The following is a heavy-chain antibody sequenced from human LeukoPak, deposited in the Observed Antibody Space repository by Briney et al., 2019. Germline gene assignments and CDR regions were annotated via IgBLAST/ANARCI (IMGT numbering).Heavy chain of an antibody. J-gene: IGHJ5*02. CDR1: GYTFTSYG. Sequence: ASVKVSCKASGYTFTSYGISWVRQAPGQGLEWMGLISAYNGNTNYAQKLQGRVTMTTDTSTSTAYMELRSLRSDDTAVYYCAREHYYDIWGSYNWFDPWGQGTLVTVSS. CDR2: ISAYNGNT. V-gene: IGHV1-18*01. CDR3: AREHYYDIWGSYNWFDP. D-gene: IGHD3-22*01.